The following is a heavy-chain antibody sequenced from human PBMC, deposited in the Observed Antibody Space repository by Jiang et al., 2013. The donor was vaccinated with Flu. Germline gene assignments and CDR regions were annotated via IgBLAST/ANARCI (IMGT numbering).Heavy chain of an antibody. CDR3: ATRDGGSPAY. J-gene: IGHJ4*02. CDR2: IKQGGSEK. Sequence: EVQLLESGGGVVQPGRSLRLSCAASGFTFSSYAMHWVRQAPGKGLEWVANIKQGGSEKYYVDSVKGRFIISRDNAKNSLSLQMNSLRTEDTAVYYCATRDGGSPAYWGQGTLVTVSS. CDR1: GFTFSSYA. D-gene: IGHD2-15*01. V-gene: IGHV3-7*03.